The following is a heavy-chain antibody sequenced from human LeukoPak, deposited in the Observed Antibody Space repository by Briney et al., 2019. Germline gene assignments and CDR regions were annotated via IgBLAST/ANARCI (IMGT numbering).Heavy chain of an antibody. CDR1: GFTFSSYA. CDR3: AKDVGYYGSGSYYSD. CDR2: ISYDGSNK. Sequence: GGSLRLSCAASGFTFSSYAMHWVRQAPGKGLEWVAVISYDGSNKYYADSVKGRFTISRDNSKNTLYLQMNSLRAEDTAVYYCAKDVGYYGSGSYYSDWGQGTLVTVSS. V-gene: IGHV3-30-3*01. J-gene: IGHJ4*02. D-gene: IGHD3-10*01.